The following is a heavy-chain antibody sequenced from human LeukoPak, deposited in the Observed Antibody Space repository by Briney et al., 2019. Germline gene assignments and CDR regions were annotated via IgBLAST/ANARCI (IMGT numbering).Heavy chain of an antibody. V-gene: IGHV3-66*01. CDR3: AREGLGSYYFDD. CDR2: IYSGGST. J-gene: IGHJ4*02. Sequence: GGSLILSCAASGLTVSSNYMSWVRPAPGKGLEWVSVIYSGGSTYYADSVKGRFTISRDNSKNMLYLQMNSLRAEDTAVYYCAREGLGSYYFDDWGQGTLVTVSS. CDR1: GLTVSSNY. D-gene: IGHD1-26*01.